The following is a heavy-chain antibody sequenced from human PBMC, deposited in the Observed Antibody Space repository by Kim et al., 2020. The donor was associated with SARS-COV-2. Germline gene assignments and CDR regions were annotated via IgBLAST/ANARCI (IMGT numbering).Heavy chain of an antibody. CDR1: GFVFSNYG. J-gene: IGHJ4*02. Sequence: GGSLRLSCAGSGFVFSNYGMQWVRQAPGKGLEWMAVVSFDGGAQYYADSVRGRFTISRDNSKNTLYLEMNGLRVDDTSIYYCVKEATPRWAHPLDYWGQG. CDR3: VKEATPRWAHPLDY. V-gene: IGHV3-30*18. CDR2: VSFDGGAQ.